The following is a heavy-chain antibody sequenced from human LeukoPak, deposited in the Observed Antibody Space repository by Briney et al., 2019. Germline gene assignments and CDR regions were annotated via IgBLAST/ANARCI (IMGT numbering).Heavy chain of an antibody. CDR2: ISPLLGTS. CDR3: ATYDVLTGFEF. Sequence: ASVKVSCKASGGTFSDCVISWVRQAPGQGLEWMGGISPLLGTSKYTQKFQDRVTITADESRSTSYMEVSSLKSEDTAMYYCATYDVLTGFEFWGQRTLVTVSS. V-gene: IGHV1-69*13. J-gene: IGHJ4*02. D-gene: IGHD3-9*01. CDR1: GGTFSDCV.